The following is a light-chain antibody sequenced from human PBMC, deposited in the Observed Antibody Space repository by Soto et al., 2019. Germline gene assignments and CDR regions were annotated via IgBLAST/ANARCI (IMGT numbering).Light chain of an antibody. CDR2: EVN. CDR1: SSDIGGFDL. V-gene: IGLV2-14*02. Sequence: QSVLTQPDSLSGSPGQSITISCTGSSSDIGGFDLVSWYQQHPGKAPKLLLYEVNKRPSGVSNRFSGSKSGNTASLTISGLQAEDEADYYCSSYTSSTRVFGGGTKLTVL. CDR3: SSYTSSTRV. J-gene: IGLJ3*02.